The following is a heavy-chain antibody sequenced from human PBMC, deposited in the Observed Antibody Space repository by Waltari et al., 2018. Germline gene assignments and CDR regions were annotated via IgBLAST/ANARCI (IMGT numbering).Heavy chain of an antibody. CDR1: GFMHSGYG. D-gene: IGHD1-26*01. Sequence: QVQLVESGGGVVQPGRSLRLSCAASGFMHSGYGMHWVRQAPGKGLGWVAVIWYDGSNKYYGDSVKGRFTISRDNSKNTVYLQMNSLRAEDTAVYYCARDRSGSYFGENCFDYWGQGTLITVSS. J-gene: IGHJ4*02. V-gene: IGHV3-33*08. CDR2: IWYDGSNK. CDR3: ARDRSGSYFGENCFDY.